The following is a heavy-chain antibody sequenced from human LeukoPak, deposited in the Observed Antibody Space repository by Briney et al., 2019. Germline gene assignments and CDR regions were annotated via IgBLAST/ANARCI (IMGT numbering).Heavy chain of an antibody. CDR3: AREAVVVPAAMSYYYGMDV. D-gene: IGHD2-2*01. Sequence: SETLSLTCTVSGGSVSSGSYYWSWIRQPPGKGLEWIGYIYYSGSTNYDPSLKSRVTISVDTSKNQFSLKLSSVTAADTAVYYCAREAVVVPAAMSYYYGMDVWGQGTTVTVSS. V-gene: IGHV4-61*01. CDR2: IYYSGST. J-gene: IGHJ6*02. CDR1: GGSVSSGSYY.